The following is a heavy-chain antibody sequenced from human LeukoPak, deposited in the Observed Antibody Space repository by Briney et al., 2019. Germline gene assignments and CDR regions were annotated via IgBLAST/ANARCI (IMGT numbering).Heavy chain of an antibody. CDR2: INHSGGST. V-gene: IGHV1-46*01. J-gene: IGHJ5*02. Sequence: GASVKVSCKASGYTFTSYYMHWVRQPPDQGLEWLGIINHSGGSTSYAQKFQGRVTMTRDMSTSTDYMELSSLRSEDTAVYYCARDNSVEDTAWWFDPWGQGTLVTISS. D-gene: IGHD4-23*01. CDR1: GYTFTSYY. CDR3: ARDNSVEDTAWWFDP.